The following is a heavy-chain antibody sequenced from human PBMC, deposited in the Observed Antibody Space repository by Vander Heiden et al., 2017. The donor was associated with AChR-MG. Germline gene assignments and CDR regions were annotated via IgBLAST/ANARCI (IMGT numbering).Heavy chain of an antibody. V-gene: IGHV1-46*03. CDR3: ARELTGSFYFDF. CDR1: GSTFTNYH. D-gene: IGHD1-26*01. CDR2: INPSLDST. Sequence: QVQLVQSGAEVKKPGASLKVSCKTSGSTFTNYHMHWVRQAPGQGLEWVGTINPSLDSTHYAQKFQGRVRMTRDTSTKTVYMDMTSLRPEDTAVYFCARELTGSFYFDFWGQGSLVTVSS. J-gene: IGHJ4*02.